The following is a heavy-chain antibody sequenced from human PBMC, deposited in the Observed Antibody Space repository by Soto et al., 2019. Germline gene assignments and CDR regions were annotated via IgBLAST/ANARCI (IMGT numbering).Heavy chain of an antibody. D-gene: IGHD4-17*01. CDR3: ASMTPVPTVTTTYFDY. CDR2: IIPIFGTA. J-gene: IGHJ4*02. Sequence: SVKVSCKASGGTFSSYAISWVRQAPGQGLEWMGGIIPIFGTANYAQKFQGRVTITADESTSTAYMELSSLRSEDTAVYYCASMTPVPTVTTTYFDYWGQGTLVTVSS. CDR1: GGTFSSYA. V-gene: IGHV1-69*13.